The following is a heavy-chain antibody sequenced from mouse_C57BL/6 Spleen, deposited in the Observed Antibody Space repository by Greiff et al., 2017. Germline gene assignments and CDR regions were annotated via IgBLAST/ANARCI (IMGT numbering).Heavy chain of an antibody. Sequence: EVQVVESGGGLVQPGGSRGLSCEGSGFTFSGFWMSWVRQTPGKTLEWIGDINSDGSAINYAPSIKDRFTIFRDNDKSTLYLQMSNVRSEDTATYFCMRYYHGYFDVWGTGTTVTVSS. CDR3: MRYYHGYFDV. V-gene: IGHV11-2*01. J-gene: IGHJ1*03. CDR1: GFTFSGFW. CDR2: INSDGSAI.